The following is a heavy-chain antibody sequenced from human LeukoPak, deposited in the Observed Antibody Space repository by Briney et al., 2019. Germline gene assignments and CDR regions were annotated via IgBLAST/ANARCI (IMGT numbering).Heavy chain of an antibody. J-gene: IGHJ5*02. CDR2: MSYDGSNK. CDR1: GFTFSSYA. V-gene: IGHV3-30-3*01. Sequence: PGGSLRLSCAASGFTFSSYAMHWVRQAPGKGLEWVAVMSYDGSNKYYADSVKGRFTISRDNSKNTLYLQMNSLRAEDTAVYYCARDFYSGSYQRKNWFDPWGQGTLVTVSS. D-gene: IGHD1-26*01. CDR3: ARDFYSGSYQRKNWFDP.